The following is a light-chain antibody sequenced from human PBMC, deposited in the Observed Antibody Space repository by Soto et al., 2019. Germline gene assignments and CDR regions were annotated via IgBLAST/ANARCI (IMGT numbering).Light chain of an antibody. J-gene: IGKJ1*01. V-gene: IGKV1-39*01. Sequence: DIQMPQSPALRSAAVGDEVTITSRASHTIMTYLHWYQLRPGKTPRLQIDASSSVQSGVPSRFRGILSETDCTLTVNTLQKEDFATYAGQHRYYFTRTFGQGTKV. CDR2: ASS. CDR1: HTIMTY. CDR3: QHRYYFTRT.